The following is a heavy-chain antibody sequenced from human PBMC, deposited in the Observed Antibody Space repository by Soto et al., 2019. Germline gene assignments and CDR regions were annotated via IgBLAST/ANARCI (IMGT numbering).Heavy chain of an antibody. V-gene: IGHV3-23*01. D-gene: IGHD6-19*01. CDR2: ISGSGTTA. Sequence: GGSLGLSCAASGFIFSSYAMSWVRQAPGKGLEWVSAISGSGTTAYYADSVKGRFTFSRDNSKKTMYLQMNSLRAEDTAVYYCAKTTDGWFSAFDIWGQGTMVTVSS. J-gene: IGHJ3*02. CDR1: GFIFSSYA. CDR3: AKTTDGWFSAFDI.